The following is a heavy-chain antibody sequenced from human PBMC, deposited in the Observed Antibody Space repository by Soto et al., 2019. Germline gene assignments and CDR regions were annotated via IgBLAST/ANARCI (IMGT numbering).Heavy chain of an antibody. CDR3: ARVPSKILRYFDWSSVGY. CDR1: GFTVSSNY. Sequence: GSLRLSCASSGFTVSSNYMSWVRQAPGKGLEWVSVIYSGGSTYYADSVKGRFTISRDNSKNTLYLKMNSLRAEDTAVYYCARVPSKILRYFDWSSVGYWGQGTLVTVPS. D-gene: IGHD3-9*01. V-gene: IGHV3-53*01. CDR2: IYSGGST. J-gene: IGHJ4*02.